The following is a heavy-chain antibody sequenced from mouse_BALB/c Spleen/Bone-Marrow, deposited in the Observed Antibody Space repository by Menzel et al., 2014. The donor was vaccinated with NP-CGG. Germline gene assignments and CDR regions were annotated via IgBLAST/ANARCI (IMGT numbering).Heavy chain of an antibody. V-gene: IGHV4-1*02. CDR2: INPESSTI. Sequence: EVKLLESGGGLVQPGGSLKLSCAASGFDFSRYWMSWVRQAPGKGLEWIGEINPESSTINYTPSLKDKFIISRDNAKNTLYLQMSKVRSEDTALYYCARLNYYGNSFVWGAGTTVTVPS. CDR1: GFDFSRYW. J-gene: IGHJ1*01. CDR3: ARLNYYGNSFV. D-gene: IGHD1-1*01.